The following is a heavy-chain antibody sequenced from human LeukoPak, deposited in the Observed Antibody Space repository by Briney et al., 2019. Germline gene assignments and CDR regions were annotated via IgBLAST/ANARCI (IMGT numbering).Heavy chain of an antibody. CDR1: GGTFSSYA. Sequence: SVKVSCKASGGTFSSYAISWVRQAPGQGLEWMGGIIPIFGTANYAQKFQGRVTITADESTSTAYMELSSLRSEDTAVYYCARTFFWSGYTGNYYYGMTSGAKGPRSPSP. CDR2: IIPIFGTA. J-gene: IGHJ6*02. D-gene: IGHD3-3*01. V-gene: IGHV1-69*13. CDR3: ARTFFWSGYTGNYYYGMTS.